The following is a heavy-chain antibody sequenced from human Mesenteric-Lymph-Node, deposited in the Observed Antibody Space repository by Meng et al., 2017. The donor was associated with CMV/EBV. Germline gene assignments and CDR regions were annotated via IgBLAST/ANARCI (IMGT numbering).Heavy chain of an antibody. V-gene: IGHV3-21*04. CDR1: GFTFSSYT. J-gene: IGHJ5*02. Sequence: GESLKISCGASGFTFSSYTMNWVRQAPGKGLEWVSSISSTDTYIYYADSVKGRFTISRENAKNSLYLQMSGLRAEDTAFYYCAKDISSNWYHAGFDPWGQGTLVTVSS. D-gene: IGHD6-13*01. CDR3: AKDISSNWYHAGFDP. CDR2: ISSTDTYI.